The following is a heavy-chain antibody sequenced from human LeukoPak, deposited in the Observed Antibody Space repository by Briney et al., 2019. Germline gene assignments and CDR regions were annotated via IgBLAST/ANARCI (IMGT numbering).Heavy chain of an antibody. Sequence: GGSLRLSCAASGFTFSSYSMNWVRQAPGKGLEWVSSISSSSSYIYYADSVKGRFTISRDNAKNSLYLQMNSLRAEDTAVYYCASTYYDFWNGWTNYYYYYMDVWGKGTTVTVSS. D-gene: IGHD3-3*01. CDR2: ISSSSSYI. CDR3: ASTYYDFWNGWTNYYYYYMDV. J-gene: IGHJ6*03. V-gene: IGHV3-21*01. CDR1: GFTFSSYS.